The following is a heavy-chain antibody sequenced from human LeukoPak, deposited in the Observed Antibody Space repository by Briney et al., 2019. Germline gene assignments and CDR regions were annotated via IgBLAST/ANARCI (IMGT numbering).Heavy chain of an antibody. Sequence: PGGSLRLSCAASGFTFSSYGMHWVRQAPGKGLEWVAVIWYDGSNKYYADSVKGRFTISRDNSKNTLYLQMNSLRAEDTAVYYCARDFHSSGSSDYWGQGTLVTVSS. CDR3: ARDFHSSGSSDY. J-gene: IGHJ4*02. V-gene: IGHV3-33*01. CDR1: GFTFSSYG. CDR2: IWYDGSNK. D-gene: IGHD6-19*01.